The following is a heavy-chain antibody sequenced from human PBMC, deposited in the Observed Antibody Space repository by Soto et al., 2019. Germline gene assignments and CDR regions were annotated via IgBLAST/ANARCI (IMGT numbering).Heavy chain of an antibody. J-gene: IGHJ6*02. Sequence: EVQLAESGGGLVKPGGSLRLSCAASGFTFHTYTMNWVRQAPGKGLEWVSSISSRSSYIYYADSVKGRFTISRDDARNPLYLQMSGLRVEDTAVYYCAREEVSRPNTYHGLDVWGQGTTVTVSS. V-gene: IGHV3-21*01. CDR2: ISSRSSYI. CDR1: GFTFHTYT. CDR3: AREEVSRPNTYHGLDV.